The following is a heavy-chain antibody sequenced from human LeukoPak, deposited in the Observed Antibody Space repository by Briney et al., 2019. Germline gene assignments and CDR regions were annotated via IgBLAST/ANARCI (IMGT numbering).Heavy chain of an antibody. Sequence: ASVKVSCKASGYTFTSYAMNWVRQAPGLGLEWMGWINTNTGNPMYAQGFTGRFVFSLDTSVSTAYLQISSLKAEDTAVYYCARVGYCSGGSCTSVMDYYYYYMDVWGKGTTVTVSS. J-gene: IGHJ6*03. D-gene: IGHD2-15*01. CDR2: INTNTGNP. V-gene: IGHV7-4-1*02. CDR1: GYTFTSYA. CDR3: ARVGYCSGGSCTSVMDYYYYYMDV.